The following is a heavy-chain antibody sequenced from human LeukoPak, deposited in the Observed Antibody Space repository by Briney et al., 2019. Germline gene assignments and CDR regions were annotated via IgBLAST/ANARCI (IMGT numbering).Heavy chain of an antibody. CDR2: IYISGST. J-gene: IGHJ3*02. V-gene: IGHV4-4*07. Sequence: SETLSLTCTVSGGSINSYYWNWIRQPAGKGLEWIGRIYISGSTNYNPSLNSRVTMSVDTSKNQFSLKLSSVTAADTAVYYCARGPTGDYASDIWGQGTMVTVSS. D-gene: IGHD4-17*01. CDR1: GGSINSYY. CDR3: ARGPTGDYASDI.